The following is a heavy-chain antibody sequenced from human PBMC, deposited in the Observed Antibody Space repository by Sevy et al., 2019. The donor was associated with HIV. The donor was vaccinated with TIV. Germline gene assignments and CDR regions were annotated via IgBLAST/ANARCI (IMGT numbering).Heavy chain of an antibody. D-gene: IGHD2-2*01. CDR2: ISGSGGST. Sequence: GGSLRLSCAASGFTFSSCAMSWVRQAPGKGLEWVSAISGSGGSTYYADSVKGRFTISRDNSKNTLYLQMNSLRAEDTVVYYCAKDCSSTSCYVVLGWFDPWGQGTLVTVSS. V-gene: IGHV3-23*01. J-gene: IGHJ5*02. CDR1: GFTFSSCA. CDR3: AKDCSSTSCYVVLGWFDP.